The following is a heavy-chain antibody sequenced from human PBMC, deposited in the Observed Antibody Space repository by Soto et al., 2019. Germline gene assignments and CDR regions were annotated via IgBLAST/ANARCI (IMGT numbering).Heavy chain of an antibody. CDR1: GGSISSYY. V-gene: IGHV4-59*01. CDR3: ARDNRDDFWSGYSTFDY. CDR2: IYYSGST. Sequence: PSETLSLTCTVSGGSISSYYWSWIRQPPGKGLEWIGYIYYSGSTNYNPSLKSRVTISVDTSKNQFSLKLSSVTAADTAVYYCARDNRDDFWSGYSTFDYWGQGTLVTVSS. D-gene: IGHD3-3*01. J-gene: IGHJ4*02.